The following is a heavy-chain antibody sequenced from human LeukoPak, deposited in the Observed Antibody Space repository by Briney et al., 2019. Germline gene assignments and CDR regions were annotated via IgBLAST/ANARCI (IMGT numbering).Heavy chain of an antibody. CDR2: IYTSGST. V-gene: IGHV4-4*07. J-gene: IGHJ4*02. D-gene: IGHD2-15*01. CDR3: ARDYYCSGGSEAYYFDY. Sequence: SETLSLTCTVSGDSINGFYWSWIRQAAGKGLEWIGHIYTSGSTNYNPSLRSRVTISVDTSKNQFSLKLSSMTAADTAVYYCARDYYCSGGSEAYYFDYWGQGTLVTVSS. CDR1: GDSINGFY.